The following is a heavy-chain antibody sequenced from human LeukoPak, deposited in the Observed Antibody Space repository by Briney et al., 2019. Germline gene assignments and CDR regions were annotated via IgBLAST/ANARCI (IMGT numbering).Heavy chain of an antibody. D-gene: IGHD5-12*01. J-gene: IGHJ6*02. CDR1: GFTFSDYY. CDR2: ISSNISTT. V-gene: IGHV3-11*01. CDR3: ARDRSGYARYYGMDV. Sequence: GGSLRLSCAASGFTFSDYYMSWIRQAPGKGLEWVSSISSNISTTYYADSVKGRFTISRDNAKNSLYLQMNSLRVEDTAVYYRARDRSGYARYYGMDVWGQGTTVTVSS.